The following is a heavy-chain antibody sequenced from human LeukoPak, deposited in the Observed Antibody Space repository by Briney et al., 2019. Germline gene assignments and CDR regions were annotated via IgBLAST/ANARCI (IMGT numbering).Heavy chain of an antibody. V-gene: IGHV3-21*01. J-gene: IGHJ4*02. CDR3: AREFAGYSSSWYDY. CDR2: ISSSSGYI. D-gene: IGHD6-13*01. CDR1: GFTFSSYN. Sequence: KPGGSLRLSCAAPGFTFSSYNMNWVRQAPGKGLEWVSSISSSSGYIYYADSVKGRFTISRDNAKNSLYLQMNSLRAEDTAVYYCAREFAGYSSSWYDYWGQGTQVTVSS.